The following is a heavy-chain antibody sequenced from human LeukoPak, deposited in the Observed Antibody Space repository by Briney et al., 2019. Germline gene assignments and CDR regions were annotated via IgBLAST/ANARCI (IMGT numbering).Heavy chain of an antibody. V-gene: IGHV3-74*01. CDR2: INSDGSGT. J-gene: IGHJ3*02. D-gene: IGHD1-26*01. Sequence: GGSLRVSCAASGFTFSSYWMHWVRQAPGKGLVWVSRINSDGSGTSYADSVKGRFTISRDNAKNTLYLQMNSLRAEDTAVYYCARGGSPPEALGDTFDILGQGTMVTVSS. CDR3: ARGGSPPEALGDTFDI. CDR1: GFTFSSYW.